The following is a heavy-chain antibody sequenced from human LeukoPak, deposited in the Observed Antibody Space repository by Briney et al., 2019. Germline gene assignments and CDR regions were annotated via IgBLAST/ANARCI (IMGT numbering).Heavy chain of an antibody. D-gene: IGHD1-26*01. V-gene: IGHV4-39*07. CDR1: GGSISSSSYY. CDR3: ARGLSGSYQIDY. CDR2: IYYSGST. Sequence: SETLSLTCTVSGGSISSSSYYWGWIRQPPGKGLEWIGSIYYSGSTYYNPSLKSRVTISVDTSKNQFSLKLSSVTAADTAVYYCARGLSGSYQIDYWGQGTLVTVSS. J-gene: IGHJ4*02.